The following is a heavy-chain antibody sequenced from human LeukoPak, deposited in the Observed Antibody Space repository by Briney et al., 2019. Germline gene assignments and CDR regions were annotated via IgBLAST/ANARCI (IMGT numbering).Heavy chain of an antibody. D-gene: IGHD3-22*01. CDR1: GGSFSGYY. CDR2: IKHSGST. V-gene: IGHV4-34*01. J-gene: IGHJ4*02. CDR3: ARAGNYDSSGYYGYYFDY. Sequence: SETLSLTCAVYGGSFSGYYWSWIRQPPGKGLEWIGEIKHSGSTNYNPSLKSRVTISVDTSKNQFSLKLSSVTAADTAVYYCARAGNYDSSGYYGYYFDYWGQGTLVTVSS.